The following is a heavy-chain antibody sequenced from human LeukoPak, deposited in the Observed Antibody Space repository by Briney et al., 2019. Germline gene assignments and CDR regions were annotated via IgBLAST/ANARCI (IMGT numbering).Heavy chain of an antibody. CDR1: GFTFSSYT. D-gene: IGHD3-10*01. CDR3: AREARFYYGSNGY. J-gene: IGHJ4*02. CDR2: ISSGSSYI. Sequence: GGSLRLSCAASGFTFSSYTMNWVRQPPGKGLEWVSSISSGSSYIYYADSVKGRFTISRDNAKNSLYLQMNSLRAEDTAVYYCAREARFYYGSNGYWGQGTLVTVSS. V-gene: IGHV3-21*01.